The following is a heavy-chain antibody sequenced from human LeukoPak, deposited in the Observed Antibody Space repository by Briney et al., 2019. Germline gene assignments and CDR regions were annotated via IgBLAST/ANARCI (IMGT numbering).Heavy chain of an antibody. J-gene: IGHJ4*02. Sequence: SETLSLTCAVYGGSFSGYYWSWIRQPPGKGLEWIGEINHSGSTNYNPSLKSRVTISVDTSKSQFSLKLSSVTAADTAVYYCARISRDGYNWINFDYWGQGTLVTVSS. CDR2: INHSGST. CDR1: GGSFSGYY. CDR3: ARISRDGYNWINFDY. D-gene: IGHD5-24*01. V-gene: IGHV4-34*01.